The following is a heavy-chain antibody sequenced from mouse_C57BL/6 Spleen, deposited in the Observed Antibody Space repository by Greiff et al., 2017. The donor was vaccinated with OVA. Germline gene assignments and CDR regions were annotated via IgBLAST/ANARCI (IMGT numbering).Heavy chain of an antibody. CDR1: GYTFTDYY. CDR3: AREGNYDFDY. D-gene: IGHD2-1*01. J-gene: IGHJ2*01. Sequence: EVQLQQSGPELVKPGASVKISCKASGYTFTDYYMNWVKQSHGQSLEWIGDINPNNGGTSYNQKFKGKATLTVDKSSSTAYMELRSLTSEDSAVYYCAREGNYDFDYWGQGTTLTVSS. V-gene: IGHV1-26*01. CDR2: INPNNGGT.